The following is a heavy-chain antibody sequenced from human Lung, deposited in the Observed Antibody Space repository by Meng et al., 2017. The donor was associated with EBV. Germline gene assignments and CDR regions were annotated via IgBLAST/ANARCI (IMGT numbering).Heavy chain of an antibody. V-gene: IGHV4-34*08. Sequence: VPLQHGAEGLFKLLGTLSLHCAVYGGTFSGYYWSWIRQPPGKGLEWIGEINHSGSTNYNPSLKSRVTISVDTSKNQFSLKLSSVTAADTAVYYCAVTRYCSGGSCFDYWGQGTLVTVSS. CDR1: GGTFSGYY. CDR2: INHSGST. J-gene: IGHJ4*02. CDR3: AVTRYCSGGSCFDY. D-gene: IGHD2-15*01.